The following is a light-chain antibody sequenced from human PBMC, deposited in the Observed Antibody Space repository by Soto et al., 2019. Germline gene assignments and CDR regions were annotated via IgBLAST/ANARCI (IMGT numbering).Light chain of an antibody. J-gene: IGLJ2*01. CDR3: TSFTTTNPGV. CDR2: EVS. CDR1: SSDIGAYNF. V-gene: IGLV2-14*01. Sequence: QSALTQPASVSGSPGQSITISCNGSSSDIGAYNFVSWFQHPPGKAPKLMIYEVSDRPSGVSDRFSGSKSGNTASLTISGLQAEDEADYYCTSFTTTNPGVFGGGTKLTVL.